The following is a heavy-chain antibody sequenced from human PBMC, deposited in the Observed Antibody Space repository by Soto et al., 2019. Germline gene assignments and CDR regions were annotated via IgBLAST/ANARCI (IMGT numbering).Heavy chain of an antibody. CDR2: IFYSGST. D-gene: IGHD6-19*01. Sequence: QVQLQESGPGLVKPSETLSLTCTVPGGSVSSGSYYWSWIRQPPGKGLEWIGYIFYSGSTNYNPSLKSRVTISVDTSKKQFSLKLNSVTAADTAVYYCARGFSSGWYWFDPWGQGTLVTVSS. CDR1: GGSVSSGSYY. V-gene: IGHV4-61*01. J-gene: IGHJ5*02. CDR3: ARGFSSGWYWFDP.